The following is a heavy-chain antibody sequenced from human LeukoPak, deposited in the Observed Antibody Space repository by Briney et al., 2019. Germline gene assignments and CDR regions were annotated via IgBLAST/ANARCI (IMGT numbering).Heavy chain of an antibody. CDR2: ISYDGSNK. Sequence: PGRSLRLSCAASGFTFSRYGMHWVRQAPGKGLEWVAVISYDGSNKYYADSVKGRFTISRDNSKNTLYLQMNSLRAEDTAVYYCAKDLRIQLWLRAFDIWGQGTMVTVSS. J-gene: IGHJ3*02. V-gene: IGHV3-30*18. CDR1: GFTFSRYG. CDR3: AKDLRIQLWLRAFDI. D-gene: IGHD5-18*01.